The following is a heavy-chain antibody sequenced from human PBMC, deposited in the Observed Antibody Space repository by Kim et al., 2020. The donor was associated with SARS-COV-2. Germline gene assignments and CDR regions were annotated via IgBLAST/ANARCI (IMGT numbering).Heavy chain of an antibody. Sequence: SETLSLTCTVSGGSISSSSYYWGWNRQPPGKGRQWIGSIYYSGGTYYNPSLKSRVTISVDTSKNQFSLKLSSVTAADTAEYYCAVITMVRGVVKGNYWYFDLWGRGTLVTVSS. D-gene: IGHD3-10*01. CDR2: IYYSGGT. CDR1: GGSISSSSYY. J-gene: IGHJ2*01. V-gene: IGHV4-39*01. CDR3: AVITMVRGVVKGNYWYFDL.